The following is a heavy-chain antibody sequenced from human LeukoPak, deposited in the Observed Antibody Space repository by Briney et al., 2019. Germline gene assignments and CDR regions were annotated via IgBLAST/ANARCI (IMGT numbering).Heavy chain of an antibody. CDR2: IIPIFGTA. V-gene: IGHV1-69*13. Sequence: SVKVSCKASGGTFSSYAIRWVREAPGQGLEWMGGIIPIFGTANYAQKFQGRVTITADASTSTAYMELSSLRSEDTAVYYCARGHDMGSFDYWGQGTLVTVSS. CDR1: GGTFSSYA. J-gene: IGHJ4*02. D-gene: IGHD3-22*01. CDR3: ARGHDMGSFDY.